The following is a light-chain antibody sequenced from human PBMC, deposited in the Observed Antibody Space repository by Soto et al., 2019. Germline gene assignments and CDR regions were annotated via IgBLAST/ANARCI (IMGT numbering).Light chain of an antibody. CDR1: SSSIGAGYD. Sequence: QSVLTQPPSVSGSPGQRVTISCTGSSSSIGAGYDVHWYQQLPGTAPKLLIYGNTNRPSGVPDRFSGSKSGTSASLAITGLQAEDEADYYCQSYDSSLNYVLGTGTKVTV. CDR3: QSYDSSLNYV. J-gene: IGLJ1*01. CDR2: GNT. V-gene: IGLV1-40*01.